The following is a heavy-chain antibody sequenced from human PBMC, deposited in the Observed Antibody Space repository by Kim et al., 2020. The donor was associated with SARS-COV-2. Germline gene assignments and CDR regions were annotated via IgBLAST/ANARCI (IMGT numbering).Heavy chain of an antibody. V-gene: IGHV3-73*01. J-gene: IGHJ6*02. CDR2: IRSKANSYAT. Sequence: GGSLRLSCAASGFTFSGSAMHWVRQASGKGLEWVGRIRSKANSYATAYAASVKGRFTISRDDSKNTAYLQMNSLKTEDTAVYYCTSLNIVVVPTYGMDVWGQGTTVTVSS. CDR1: GFTFSGSA. CDR3: TSLNIVVVPTYGMDV. D-gene: IGHD2-2*01.